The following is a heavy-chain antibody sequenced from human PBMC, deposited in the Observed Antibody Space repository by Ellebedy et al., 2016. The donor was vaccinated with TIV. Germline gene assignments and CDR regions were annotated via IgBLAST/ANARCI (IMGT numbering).Heavy chain of an antibody. CDR1: GFTFSSYD. D-gene: IGHD3-10*01. Sequence: GESLKISCAASGFTFSSYDMHWVRQAPGKGLEWVALISYDANNKYYADSVKGRFTISRDTSKSTLYLQVDSLTPEDTAVYYCGRDFSHYGSGSYITHWGQGTLVTVSS. CDR3: GRDFSHYGSGSYITH. CDR2: ISYDANNK. J-gene: IGHJ4*02. V-gene: IGHV3-30*03.